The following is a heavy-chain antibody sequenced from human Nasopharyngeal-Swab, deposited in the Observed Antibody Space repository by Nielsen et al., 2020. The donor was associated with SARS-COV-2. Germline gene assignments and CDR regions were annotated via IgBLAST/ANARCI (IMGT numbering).Heavy chain of an antibody. Sequence: GESLKISCAASGFTFSSYGVHWVRQAPGKGLEWVAVISYDGSNKYYADSVKGRFTISRDNSKNTLYLQMNSLRAEDTAVYYCAKSIVVVPAAIGAGVPDVWGKGTTVTVSS. D-gene: IGHD2-2*01. CDR3: AKSIVVVPAAIGAGVPDV. V-gene: IGHV3-30*18. J-gene: IGHJ6*04. CDR1: GFTFSSYG. CDR2: ISYDGSNK.